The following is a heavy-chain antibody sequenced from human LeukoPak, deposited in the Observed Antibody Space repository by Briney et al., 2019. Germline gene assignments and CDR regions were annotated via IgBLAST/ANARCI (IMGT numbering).Heavy chain of an antibody. J-gene: IGHJ5*02. CDR3: ARETYCGGDCYSELWFDP. V-gene: IGHV1-69*04. D-gene: IGHD2-21*02. CDR2: IIPILGIA. CDR1: GGTFSSYA. Sequence: SVKVSCKASGGTFSSYAISWVRQAPGQGLEWMGRIIPILGIANYAQRFQGRVTITADKSTSTAYMELSSLRSEDTAVYYCARETYCGGDCYSELWFDPWGQGTLVTVSS.